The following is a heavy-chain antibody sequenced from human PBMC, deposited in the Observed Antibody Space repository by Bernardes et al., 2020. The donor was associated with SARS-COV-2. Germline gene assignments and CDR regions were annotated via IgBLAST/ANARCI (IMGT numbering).Heavy chain of an antibody. CDR2: FDPEDGET. D-gene: IGHD3-3*01. V-gene: IGHV1-24*01. CDR3: ARHARITIFGVVIIPSWFDP. J-gene: IGHJ5*02. CDR1: GYTLTELS. Sequence: ASVKVSCKVSGYTLTELSMHWVRQAPGKGLEWMGGFDPEDGETIYAQKFQGRVTMTEDTSTDTAYMELSSLRSEDTAVYYCARHARITIFGVVIIPSWFDPWGQGTLVTVSS.